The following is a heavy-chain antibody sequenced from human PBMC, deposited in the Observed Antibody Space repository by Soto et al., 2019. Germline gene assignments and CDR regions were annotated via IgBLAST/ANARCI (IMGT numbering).Heavy chain of an antibody. D-gene: IGHD2-8*02. J-gene: IGHJ4*02. V-gene: IGHV1-2*02. CDR1: GYTFTGLY. CDR3: ARDHGWWSFDY. Sequence: GASVKVSCKASGYTFTGLYIHWVRLAPGQGLEWMGWINPNSGGTNYAEKFQGRVTMTGDTSISTAYMELSSLRSDDTAVYYCARDHGWWSFDYWGQGALVTVSS. CDR2: INPNSGGT.